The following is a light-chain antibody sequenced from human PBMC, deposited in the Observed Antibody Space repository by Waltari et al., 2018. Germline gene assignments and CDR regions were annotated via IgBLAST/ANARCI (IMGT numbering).Light chain of an antibody. CDR3: QQRSNWTPGVLYT. CDR2: DAS. CDR1: QSVSSY. V-gene: IGKV3-11*01. J-gene: IGKJ2*01. Sequence: EIVLTQSPATLSLSPGERATLSCRASQSVSSYLAWYQQKPGQASRLLIYDASNRATGIPARCSGSGSETDVTLTISSLEPEDFAVYYCQQRSNWTPGVLYTFGQETKREIK.